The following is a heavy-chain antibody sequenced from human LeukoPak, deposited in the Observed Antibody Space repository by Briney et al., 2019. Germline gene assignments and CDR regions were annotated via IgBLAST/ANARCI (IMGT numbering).Heavy chain of an antibody. D-gene: IGHD3-16*01. J-gene: IGHJ4*02. CDR1: GSTSSTYH. CDR2: ISDQE. Sequence: GASLRLSCSVSGSTSSTYHMGWVRQARGKGLEWVSIISDQEYYADSVKGRFAISRDRSKNTLYLHMYSLTAEDTAIYYCAETLGPGRHYFISWGQGTLVTVSS. CDR3: AETLGPGRHYFIS. V-gene: IGHV3-23*01.